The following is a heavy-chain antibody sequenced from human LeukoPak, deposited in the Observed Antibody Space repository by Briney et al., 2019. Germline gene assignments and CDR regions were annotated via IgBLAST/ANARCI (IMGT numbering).Heavy chain of an antibody. J-gene: IGHJ4*02. D-gene: IGHD6-6*01. CDR2: IIPIFGTA. CDR1: GGTFSSYA. CDR3: ASQSGRSSAVAFDY. V-gene: IGHV1-69*05. Sequence: GASVKVSCKASGGTFSSYAISWVRQAPGQGLEWMGGIIPIFGTANYAQKFQGRVTITTDESTSTAYMELSSLRSEDTAVYYCASQSGRSSAVAFDYWGQGTLVTVSS.